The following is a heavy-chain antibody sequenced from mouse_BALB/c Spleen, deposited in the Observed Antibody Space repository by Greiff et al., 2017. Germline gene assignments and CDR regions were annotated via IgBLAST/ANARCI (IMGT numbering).Heavy chain of an antibody. V-gene: IGHV1-4*02. CDR1: GYTFTSYT. D-gene: IGHD6-1*01. J-gene: IGHJ4*01. CDR2: INPSSGYT. CDR3: ARGSLRAMDY. Sequence: QVQLQQSAAELARPGASVKMSCKASGYTFTSYTMHWVKQRPGQGLEWIGYINPSSGYTEYNQKFKDKTTLTADKSSSTAYMQLSSLTSEDSAVYYCARGSLRAMDYWGQGTSVTVSS.